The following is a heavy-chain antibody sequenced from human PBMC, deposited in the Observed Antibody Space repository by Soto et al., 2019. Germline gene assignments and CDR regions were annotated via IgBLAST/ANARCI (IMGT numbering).Heavy chain of an antibody. J-gene: IGHJ4*02. CDR1: GYTFTTYG. Sequence: VKVSCKASGYTFTTYGIRWVRQAPGQGIEWMAWISTYTGNTYYVQKLQGRVTMTTDTSTSTAYMELRSLRSDDTAVYYFWXXXXSSTRCYGPDYWGQGTLVTVSS. CDR2: ISTYTGNT. D-gene: IGHD2-2*01. CDR3: WXXXXSSTRCYGPDY. V-gene: IGHV1-18*01.